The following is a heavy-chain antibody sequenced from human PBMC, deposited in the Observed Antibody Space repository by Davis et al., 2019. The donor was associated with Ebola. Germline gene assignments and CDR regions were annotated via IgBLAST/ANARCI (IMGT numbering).Heavy chain of an antibody. CDR1: GFDFSSDS. V-gene: IGHV3-23*01. CDR2: ISATGIGS. J-gene: IGHJ4*02. Sequence: GESLKISCAASGFDFSSDSMSWVRQAPGKGLEWVSTISATGIGSYYADSVKGRFTISRDNPKSTLYLQMNSLRAGDTAIYYCATYRRLTTDFWGQGTLVTVSS. D-gene: IGHD1-1*01. CDR3: ATYRRLTTDF.